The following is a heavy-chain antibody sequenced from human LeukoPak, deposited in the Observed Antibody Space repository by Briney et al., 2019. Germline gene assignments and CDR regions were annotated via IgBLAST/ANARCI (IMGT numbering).Heavy chain of an antibody. Sequence: GGSLRLSCAASGFAFSSYWMHWVRQAPGKGLVWVSRINSDGSSTSYADSVKGRFTISRDNAKNTLYLQMNSLRAEDTAVYYCARELVGATYYYYYGMDIWGQGTTVTVSS. V-gene: IGHV3-74*01. CDR1: GFAFSSYW. D-gene: IGHD1-26*01. CDR2: INSDGSST. CDR3: ARELVGATYYYYYGMDI. J-gene: IGHJ6*02.